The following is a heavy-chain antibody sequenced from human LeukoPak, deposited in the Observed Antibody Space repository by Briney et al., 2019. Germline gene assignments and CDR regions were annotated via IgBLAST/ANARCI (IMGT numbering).Heavy chain of an antibody. Sequence: PGGSLRLSCAASGFTFSDYYMSWIRQAPGKWLEWVAFIRNDGSDKYYADSVKGRFTISRDNTKNTLYLQMNSLRAEDTAVFYCVKDVRWLGSDVWGKGTTVTISS. V-gene: IGHV3-30*02. CDR3: VKDVRWLGSDV. J-gene: IGHJ6*04. CDR1: GFTFSDYY. CDR2: IRNDGSDK. D-gene: IGHD3-10*01.